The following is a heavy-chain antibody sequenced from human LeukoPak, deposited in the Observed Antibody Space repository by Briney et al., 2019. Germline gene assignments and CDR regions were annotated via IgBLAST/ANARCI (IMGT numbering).Heavy chain of an antibody. Sequence: SETLSLTCTVSGGSISSHYWSWIRPPPGKGLEWIGYIYYSGSTNYNPSLKSRVTISVDTSKNQFSLKLSSVTAADTAVYYCAREEKRNYYGSGSPHGFDPWGQGTLVTVSS. J-gene: IGHJ5*02. CDR3: AREEKRNYYGSGSPHGFDP. CDR2: IYYSGST. D-gene: IGHD3-10*01. CDR1: GGSISSHY. V-gene: IGHV4-59*11.